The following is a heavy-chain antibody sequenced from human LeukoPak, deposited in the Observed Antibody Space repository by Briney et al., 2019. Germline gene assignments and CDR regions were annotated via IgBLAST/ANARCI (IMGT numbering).Heavy chain of an antibody. CDR3: ARGVISYYDSSGYYYFDY. V-gene: IGHV3-74*01. D-gene: IGHD3-22*01. CDR2: INSDGSST. Sequence: PGGSLRLSCAASGFTFSSYWMHWVRQAPGKGLVWVSRINSDGSSTSYADSVKGRFTISRDNAKNSLYLQMNSLRAEDTAVYYCARGVISYYDSSGYYYFDYWGQGTLVTVSS. J-gene: IGHJ4*02. CDR1: GFTFSSYW.